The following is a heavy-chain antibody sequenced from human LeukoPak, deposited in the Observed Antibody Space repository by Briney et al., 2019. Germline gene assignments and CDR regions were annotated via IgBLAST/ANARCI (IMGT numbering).Heavy chain of an antibody. CDR2: MNPNSGNT. V-gene: IGHV1-8*03. CDR1: GYTVTSYD. CDR3: ARGRSVCSSTSCYTRGEFDY. J-gene: IGHJ4*02. D-gene: IGHD2-2*02. Sequence: ASVKVSCKASGYTVTSYDINWVRQATGQGLEWMGWMNPNSGNTGYAQKFQGRVTITRNTSISTAYMELSSLRSEDTAVYYCARGRSVCSSTSCYTRGEFDYWGQGTLVTVSS.